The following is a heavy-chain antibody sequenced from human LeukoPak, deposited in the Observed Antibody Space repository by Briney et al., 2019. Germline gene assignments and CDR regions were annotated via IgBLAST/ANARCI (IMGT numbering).Heavy chain of an antibody. CDR2: ISRNSTYI. Sequence: GSLRLSCAASGFTFSDYIMNWVRQAPGKGLEWVASISRNSTYIHYADSVKGRFTISRDNARNSLFLQMNSLRAEDTAIYYCARDEGYYFDSWGQGTQVTVSS. J-gene: IGHJ4*02. CDR1: GFTFSDYI. V-gene: IGHV3-21*01. CDR3: ARDEGYYFDS.